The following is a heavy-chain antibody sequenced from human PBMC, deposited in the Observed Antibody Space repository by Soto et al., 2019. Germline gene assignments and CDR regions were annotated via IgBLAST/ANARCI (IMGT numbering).Heavy chain of an antibody. Sequence: SETLSLTCNVSGGSFSSSVYYWGWIRQPPGKGLEWIGSLYYSGSTYYNPSLKSRVTISADTSKNQFSLKLRSVSAADTAVYFCARHSAEWVPASFDSWGQGTLVTVSS. CDR3: ARHSAEWVPASFDS. J-gene: IGHJ4*01. V-gene: IGHV4-39*01. CDR2: LYYSGST. CDR1: GGSFSSSVYY. D-gene: IGHD1-26*01.